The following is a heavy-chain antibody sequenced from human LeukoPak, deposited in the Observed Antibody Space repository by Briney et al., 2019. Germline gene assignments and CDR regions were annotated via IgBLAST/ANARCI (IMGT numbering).Heavy chain of an antibody. CDR2: MNPNSGNT. D-gene: IGHD6-6*01. J-gene: IGHJ6*03. CDR3: AREGSSSGGYYMDV. Sequence: ASVKVSCKASGYTFTSYDINWVRQATGQGLEWMGWMNPNSGNTGYAQKFQGRATMTRNTSISTAYMELSSLRSEDTAVYYCAREGSSSGGYYMDVWGKGTTVTVSS. CDR1: GYTFTSYD. V-gene: IGHV1-8*01.